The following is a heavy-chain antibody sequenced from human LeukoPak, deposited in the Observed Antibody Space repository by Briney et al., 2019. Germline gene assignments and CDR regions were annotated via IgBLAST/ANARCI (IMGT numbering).Heavy chain of an antibody. Sequence: PSQTLSLTCTVSGGSISSGGYYWSWIRQPPGKGLEWIGYIYHSGSTYYNPSLKSRVTISVDTSKNQFSLKVSSVTAADTAVYYCARRGNSGYDYDYWGQGTLVTVSS. CDR3: ARRGNSGYDYDY. CDR1: GGSISSGGYY. J-gene: IGHJ4*02. CDR2: IYHSGST. D-gene: IGHD5-12*01. V-gene: IGHV4-30-2*01.